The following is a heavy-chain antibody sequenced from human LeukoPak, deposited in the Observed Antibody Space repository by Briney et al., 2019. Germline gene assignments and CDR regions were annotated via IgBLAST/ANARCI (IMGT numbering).Heavy chain of an antibody. CDR2: IDAGKGKT. Sequence: GASVKVSCKASGYTFTSYAIHWVRQAPGQRLELMGWIDAGKGKTKSSERFQGRVTISSDTTASTAYMELSSLRSEDTAVYYCARDSLCGYDGGEYCFDNWGQGTLVTVSS. CDR1: GYTFTSYA. J-gene: IGHJ4*02. D-gene: IGHD3-10*01. V-gene: IGHV1-3*01. CDR3: ARDSLCGYDGGEYCFDN.